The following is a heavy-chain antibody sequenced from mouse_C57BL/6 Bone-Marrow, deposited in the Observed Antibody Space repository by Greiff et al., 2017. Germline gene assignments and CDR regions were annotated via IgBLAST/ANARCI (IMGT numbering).Heavy chain of an antibody. V-gene: IGHV5-6*01. D-gene: IGHD1-1*02. Sequence: EVHLVESGGDLVKPGGSLKLSCAASGFTFSSYGMSWVRQTPDKRLEWVATISSGGSYTYYPDSVKGRFTISRDNAKNTLYLQMSSLKSEDTAMYYCARVPPYYGGAMDYWGQGTSVTVSS. CDR1: GFTFSSYG. J-gene: IGHJ4*01. CDR3: ARVPPYYGGAMDY. CDR2: ISSGGSYT.